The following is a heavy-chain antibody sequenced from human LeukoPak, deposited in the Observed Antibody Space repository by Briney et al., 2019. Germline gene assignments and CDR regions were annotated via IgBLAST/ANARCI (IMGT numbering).Heavy chain of an antibody. CDR3: AREGAYYDYVWGSYRQRYFDY. CDR1: GGSISSSDW. CDR2: INHSGST. J-gene: IGHJ4*02. Sequence: SETLSLTCAVSGGSISSSDWWSWVRQPPGKGLEWIGEINHSGSTNYNPSLKSRVTISVDTFKNQFSLKLSSVTAADTAVYYCAREGAYYDYVWGSYRQRYFDYWGQGTLVTVSS. V-gene: IGHV4-4*02. D-gene: IGHD3-16*02.